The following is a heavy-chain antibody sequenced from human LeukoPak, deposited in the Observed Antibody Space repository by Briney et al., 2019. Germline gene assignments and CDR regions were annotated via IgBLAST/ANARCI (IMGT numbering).Heavy chain of an antibody. J-gene: IGHJ3*02. D-gene: IGHD2-15*01. CDR1: GGSVSSYY. CDR2: IYYSGST. CDR3: ARGIADDAFDI. Sequence: PSETLSLTCTVSGGSVSSYYWSWIRQPPGKGLEWIGFIYYSGSTNYNPSLKSRVTISVDTSKNQFSLKLSSVTAADTAMYYCARGIADDAFDIWGQGTMVTVSS. V-gene: IGHV4-59*02.